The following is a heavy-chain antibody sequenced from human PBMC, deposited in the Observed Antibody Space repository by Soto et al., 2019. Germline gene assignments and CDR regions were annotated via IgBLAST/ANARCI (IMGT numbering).Heavy chain of an antibody. J-gene: IGHJ1*01. CDR2: IYYYGST. CDR1: GDSISSGGYY. CDR3: ARVHGAYYDFWSGPLQH. Sequence: SETLSLTCAVSGDSISSGGYYWSWIRQHPGKGLEWIGYIYYYGSTYYNPSLKSRVTISVDTSKNQFSLKLSSVTAADTAVYYCARVHGAYYDFWSGPLQHWGQGTLVTVSS. V-gene: IGHV4-31*11. D-gene: IGHD3-3*01.